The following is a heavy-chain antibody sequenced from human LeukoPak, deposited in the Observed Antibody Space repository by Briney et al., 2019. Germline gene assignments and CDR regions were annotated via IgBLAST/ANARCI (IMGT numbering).Heavy chain of an antibody. CDR2: ISSSSSYI. V-gene: IGHV3-21*01. D-gene: IGHD5-12*01. CDR3: APRQTYSPNNGSDP. CDR1: GFTFSSYS. Sequence: GGSLRLSCAASGFTFSSYSMNWVRRAPGKGLEWVSSISSSSSYIHYADSVKSRFTISRDNAKNTPYLQMNSLRAEDTAVYYCAPRQTYSPNNGSDPGGQEPLVPASS. J-gene: IGHJ5*02.